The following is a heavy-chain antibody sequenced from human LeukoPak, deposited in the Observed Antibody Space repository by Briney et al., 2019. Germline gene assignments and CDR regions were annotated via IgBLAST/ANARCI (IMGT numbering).Heavy chain of an antibody. V-gene: IGHV4-4*07. D-gene: IGHD7-27*01. CDR1: GGSISSYY. CDR3: ARKRPWGLSRYFDY. Sequence: SETLSFTCTVSGGSISSYYWSWIRQPAGKGLEWIGRIYTSGSTNYNPSLKSRVTISLDTSKNQFSLKLSSVTAADTAVYYCARKRPWGLSRYFDYWGQGTLVTVSS. J-gene: IGHJ4*02. CDR2: IYTSGST.